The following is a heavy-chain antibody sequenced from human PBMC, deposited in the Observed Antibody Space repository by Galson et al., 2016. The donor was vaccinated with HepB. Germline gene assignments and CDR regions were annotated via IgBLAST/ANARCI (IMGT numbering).Heavy chain of an antibody. Sequence: SLRLSCAASGFTFGDYYMGWIRQAPGKGLEWVSHISPSSAFSEYEDSVKGRVSIYRDNANNSLSPQMDSLRAEDTAAYFCARGGTRGILDWYFDLWGRGTLVTDSS. CDR3: ARGGTRGILDWYFDL. V-gene: IGHV3-11*06. D-gene: IGHD1-1*01. J-gene: IGHJ2*01. CDR1: GFTFGDYY. CDR2: ISPSSAFS.